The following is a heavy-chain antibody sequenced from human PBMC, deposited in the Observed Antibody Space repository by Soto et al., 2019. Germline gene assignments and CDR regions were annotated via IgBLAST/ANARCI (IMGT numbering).Heavy chain of an antibody. J-gene: IGHJ4*02. CDR3: ARASRGYYDTDYYFDY. Sequence: GASVKVSCKASGGTFSSYAISWVRQAPGQGLEWMGGIIPIFGTANYAQKFQGRVTITADESTSTAYMELSSLRSEDTAVYYCARASRGYYDTDYYFDYWGQGTLVTAPQ. D-gene: IGHD3-22*01. CDR1: GGTFSSYA. CDR2: IIPIFGTA. V-gene: IGHV1-69*13.